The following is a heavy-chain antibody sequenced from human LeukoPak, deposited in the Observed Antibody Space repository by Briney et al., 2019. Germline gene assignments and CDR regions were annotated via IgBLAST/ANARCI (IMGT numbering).Heavy chain of an antibody. CDR1: GFTFGDYA. CDR2: IRGKAYGGTI. V-gene: IGHV3-49*04. J-gene: IGHJ4*02. Sequence: PGGSLRLSCTASGFTFGDYAISWVRQAPGKGLGWVGFIRGKAYGGTIEYAASVKGRFTISRDDSKSIAYLQMNSLKIEDTAVYYCTRDAPSYSSSWYYFDYWGQGTLVTVSS. D-gene: IGHD6-13*01. CDR3: TRDAPSYSSSWYYFDY.